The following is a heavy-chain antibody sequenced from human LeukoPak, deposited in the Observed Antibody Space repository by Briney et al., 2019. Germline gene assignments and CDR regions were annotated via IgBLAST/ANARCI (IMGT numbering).Heavy chain of an antibody. Sequence: GGSLRLSCGASGFTVSSNYMSWVPRATGKGLGWVSVFYSGGSTYYAGSVTGSFTTSRDNSKNTLYLQMNSLRAEDTAVYYCARAGSGRSPGWFDPWGQGTLVTVSS. V-gene: IGHV3-53*01. D-gene: IGHD1-26*01. CDR1: GFTVSSNY. CDR2: FYSGGST. CDR3: ARAGSGRSPGWFDP. J-gene: IGHJ5*02.